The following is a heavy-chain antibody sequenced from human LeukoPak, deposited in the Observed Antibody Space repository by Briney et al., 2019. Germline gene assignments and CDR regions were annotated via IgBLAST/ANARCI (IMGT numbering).Heavy chain of an antibody. CDR1: GYTFTKYA. J-gene: IGHJ4*02. V-gene: IGHV7-4-1*02. CDR2: VDTNTGNP. D-gene: IGHD3-22*01. Sequence: ASVKVSCKGSGYTFTKYAISWVRQAPGQGLEYMGWVDTNTGNPTYAQGFTGRFVFSLDTSVSTAYLQISSLKAEDSAVYFCANCYDSSGFFAYWGQGTLVTVSS. CDR3: ANCYDSSGFFAY.